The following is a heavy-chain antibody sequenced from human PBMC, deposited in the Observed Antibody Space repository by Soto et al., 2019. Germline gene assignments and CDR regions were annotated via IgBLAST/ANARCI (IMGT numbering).Heavy chain of an antibody. Sequence: QLQLQESGPGLVKPSETLSLTCTVSGGSISTSSYYGGWIRQPPGKGLEWIGSIYYSGSTYYNPSLKSRVSISVDTSKNQFSLKLSSVTAADTAVYYCARDYDSSGDYWGQGTLVTVSS. CDR1: GGSISTSSYY. CDR3: ARDYDSSGDY. V-gene: IGHV4-39*01. J-gene: IGHJ4*02. CDR2: IYYSGST. D-gene: IGHD3-22*01.